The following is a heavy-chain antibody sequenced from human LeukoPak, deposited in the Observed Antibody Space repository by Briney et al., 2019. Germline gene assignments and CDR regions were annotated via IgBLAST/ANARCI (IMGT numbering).Heavy chain of an antibody. J-gene: IGHJ4*02. CDR3: ARQAYYYDSSGYPRDY. V-gene: IGHV4-39*01. D-gene: IGHD3-22*01. CDR1: GDSISSSSYY. CDR2: IYYSGST. Sequence: SETLSLTCTVSGDSISSSSYYWGWLRQPPGKGLEWIGTIYYSGSTYYNPSLKSRVTISVDTSKDQFSLKLSSVTAADTAVYYCARQAYYYDSSGYPRDYWGQGTLVTVSS.